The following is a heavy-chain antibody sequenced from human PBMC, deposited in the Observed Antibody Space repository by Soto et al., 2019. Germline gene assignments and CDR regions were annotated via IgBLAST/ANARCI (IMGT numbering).Heavy chain of an antibody. CDR3: ASTSYSKSYYYYGMDV. CDR1: GYSFTSYW. CDR2: IDPSDSYT. J-gene: IGHJ6*02. D-gene: IGHD4-4*01. Sequence: GSLKISCKGSGYSFTSYWISWVRQMPGKGLEWMGRIDPSDSYTNYSPSFQGHVTISADKSISTAYLQWSSLKASDTAMHYCASTSYSKSYYYYGMDVWGQGTTVTVSS. V-gene: IGHV5-10-1*01.